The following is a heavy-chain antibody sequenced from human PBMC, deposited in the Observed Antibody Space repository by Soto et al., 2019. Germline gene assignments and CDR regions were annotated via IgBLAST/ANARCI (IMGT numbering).Heavy chain of an antibody. V-gene: IGHV3-21*04. Sequence: VGSLRLSCAASGFTFSSYSMNWVRQAPGKGLEWVSAISSSSSYIYYADSVKGRFTISRDNSKNTLYLQMNSLRAEDTAVYYCAKDVLRYFDWLSTPLNWFDPWGQGTLVTVSS. CDR1: GFTFSSYS. D-gene: IGHD3-9*01. CDR3: AKDVLRYFDWLSTPLNWFDP. J-gene: IGHJ5*02. CDR2: ISSSSSYI.